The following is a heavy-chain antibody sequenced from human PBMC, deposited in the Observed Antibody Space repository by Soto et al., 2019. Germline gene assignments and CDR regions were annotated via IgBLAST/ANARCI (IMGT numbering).Heavy chain of an antibody. D-gene: IGHD2-15*01. CDR2: INHSGST. V-gene: IGHV4-34*01. CDR1: GGSFSGYY. CDR3: ARASRGGGPRPLNFDY. Sequence: SETLSLTCAVYGGSFSGYYWSWIRQPPGKGLEWIGEINHSGSTNYNPSLKSRVTISVDTSKNQFSLKLSSVTAADTAVYYCARASRGGGPRPLNFDYWGQGTLVTVSS. J-gene: IGHJ4*02.